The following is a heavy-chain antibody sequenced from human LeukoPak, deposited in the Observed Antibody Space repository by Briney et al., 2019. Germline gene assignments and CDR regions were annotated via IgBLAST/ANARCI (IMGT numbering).Heavy chain of an antibody. CDR3: AKTSRRNSAYDSPFDS. CDR2: VRGSGSDT. CDR1: GFTFSTYA. V-gene: IGHV3-23*01. Sequence: GGSLRLSCVVSGFTFSTYAMSWVRQAPGKGLEWVSAVRGSGSDTYYADSVKGRFTISRDNSKNTLYLQMSSLRAEDTAIYYCAKTSRRNSAYDSPFDSWGQGTLVTVSS. J-gene: IGHJ4*02. D-gene: IGHD5-12*01.